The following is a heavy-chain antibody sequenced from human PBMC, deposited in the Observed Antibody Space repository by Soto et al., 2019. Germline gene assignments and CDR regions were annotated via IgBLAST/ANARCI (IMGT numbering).Heavy chain of an antibody. V-gene: IGHV4-39*01. D-gene: IGHD3-22*01. Sequence: SEALSLTCTVSGGSISRSSYYWGWIRQPPGKGLEWIGSIHYSGSTYYNPSLKSRVTISVDTSKNQFSLKLSSVTAADTAVYYCARRSRYYDSSGYPQTFDIWGQGTMVT. CDR1: GGSISRSSYY. J-gene: IGHJ3*02. CDR2: IHYSGST. CDR3: ARRSRYYDSSGYPQTFDI.